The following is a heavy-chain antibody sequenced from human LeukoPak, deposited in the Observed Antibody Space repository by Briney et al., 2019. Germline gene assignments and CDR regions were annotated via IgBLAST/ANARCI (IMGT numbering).Heavy chain of an antibody. J-gene: IGHJ4*02. V-gene: IGHV1-3*01. Sequence: ASVKVSCKASGYTFTTYAVHWVRQAPGQRLEWMGWINADNGYTEYSQNFQGRVTISRDTSATTAYMELSSLGSEDAALYYCARERYGDFDYWGQGTLVTVSS. CDR3: ARERYGDFDY. D-gene: IGHD4-17*01. CDR2: INADNGYT. CDR1: GYTFTTYA.